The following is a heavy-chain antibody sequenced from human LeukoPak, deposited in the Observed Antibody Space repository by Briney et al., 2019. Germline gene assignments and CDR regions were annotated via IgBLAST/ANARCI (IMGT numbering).Heavy chain of an antibody. Sequence: SETLSLTCTVSNGSISSSTYYWGWIRQPPEKGLEWIGTIYYSGSTYYNPSLKSRVTISVDTSKNQFSLKLSSMTAADTAVCYCARHMGGGLDYWGQGTLVTVSS. V-gene: IGHV4-39*01. CDR1: NGSISSSTYY. CDR3: ARHMGGGLDY. J-gene: IGHJ4*02. D-gene: IGHD3-10*01. CDR2: IYYSGST.